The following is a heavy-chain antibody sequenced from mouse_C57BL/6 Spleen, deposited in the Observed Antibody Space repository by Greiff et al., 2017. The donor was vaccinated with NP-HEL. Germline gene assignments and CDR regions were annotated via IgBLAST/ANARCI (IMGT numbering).Heavy chain of an antibody. CDR3: ARYVITTVVATYYYAMDY. CDR1: GYTFTSYG. V-gene: IGHV1-81*01. CDR2: IYPRSGNT. J-gene: IGHJ4*01. D-gene: IGHD1-1*01. Sequence: VQLQQSGAELARPGASVKLSCKASGYTFTSYGISWVKQRTGQGLEWIGEIYPRSGNTYYNVKFKGKATLTADKSSSTAYMELRSLTSEDSAVYFCARYVITTVVATYYYAMDYWGQGTSVTVSS.